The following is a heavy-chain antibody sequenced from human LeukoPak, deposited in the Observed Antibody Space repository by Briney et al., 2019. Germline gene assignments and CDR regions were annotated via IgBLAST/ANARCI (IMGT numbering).Heavy chain of an antibody. CDR1: GFTFSRYA. V-gene: IGHV3-23*01. J-gene: IGHJ4*02. Sequence: GGSLRLSCAASGFTFSRYAQSWVRHAPGKGLEWVSAIRGSGGSTYYADSVKGRFTISRDNSKNTLYLQMNSLRAEDTAVYYCAKDFRYFDWLQSQGVDYWGQGTLVTVSS. CDR3: AKDFRYFDWLQSQGVDY. D-gene: IGHD3-9*01. CDR2: IRGSGGST.